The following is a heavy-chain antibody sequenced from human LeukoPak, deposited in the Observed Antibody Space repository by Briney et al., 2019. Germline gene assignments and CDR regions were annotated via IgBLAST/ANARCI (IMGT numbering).Heavy chain of an antibody. J-gene: IGHJ4*02. CDR1: GGTFSSYA. CDR2: IIPIFGTA. D-gene: IGHD3-22*01. Sequence: GASVKVSCKASGGTFSSYAISWVRQAPGQGLEWMGGIIPIFGTANYAHKFQGRVTITADESTSTAYMELSSLRSEDTAVYYCAKDQSSGSTPFDYWGQGTLVTVSS. V-gene: IGHV1-69*01. CDR3: AKDQSSGSTPFDY.